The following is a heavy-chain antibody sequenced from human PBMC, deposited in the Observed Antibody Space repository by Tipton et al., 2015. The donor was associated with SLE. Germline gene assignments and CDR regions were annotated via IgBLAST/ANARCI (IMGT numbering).Heavy chain of an antibody. D-gene: IGHD5-18*01. CDR3: ASHPKGRYSYGYDAFDI. Sequence: TLSLTCTVSGVSISSSGFYWGWIRQPPGKGLEWIGSLYYSGSSYYNPSLKSRVTISGDTSKNQPSLKLPSVTAADTAVYYCASHPKGRYSYGYDAFDIWGQGTMVTVSS. CDR1: GVSISSSGFY. V-gene: IGHV4-39*01. CDR2: LYYSGSS. J-gene: IGHJ3*02.